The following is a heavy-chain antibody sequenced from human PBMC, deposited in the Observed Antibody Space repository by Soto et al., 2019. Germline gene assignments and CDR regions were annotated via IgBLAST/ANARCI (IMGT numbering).Heavy chain of an antibody. CDR3: TTELRATTVVNNWFDL. Sequence: SVSNAWMNWVRQAPGKGLEWVGRIKSKTDGGTTDYAAPVKGRFTISRDDSKNTLYLQMNSLKTEDTAVYYCTTELRATTVVNNWFDLWGQGTLVTVSS. V-gene: IGHV3-15*07. CDR2: IKSKTDGGTT. CDR1: SVSNAW. D-gene: IGHD4-17*01. J-gene: IGHJ5*02.